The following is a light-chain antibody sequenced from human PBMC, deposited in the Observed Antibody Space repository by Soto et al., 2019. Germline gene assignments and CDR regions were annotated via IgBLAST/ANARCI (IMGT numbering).Light chain of an antibody. CDR3: CSYAGSSSYV. CDR2: EGN. V-gene: IGLV2-23*01. J-gene: IGLJ1*01. Sequence: QSALTQPASVSGSPGQSITISCTGTSSDVGSYNLVSWYQQHPGKAPKLLIYEGNKRPSGVSSRFSGSKSGNTASLTISGLQADDEADYDCCSYAGSSSYVFGTGTKVTVL. CDR1: SSDVGSYNL.